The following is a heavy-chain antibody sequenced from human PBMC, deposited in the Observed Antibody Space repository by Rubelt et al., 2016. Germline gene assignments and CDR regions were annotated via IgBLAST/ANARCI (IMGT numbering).Heavy chain of an antibody. CDR2: YSGST. V-gene: IGHV4-31*02. CDR3: ASFSSGSNDY. Sequence: YSGSTYYNPSLKSRVTISVDTSKNQFSLKLSSVTAADTAVYYCASFSSGSNDYWGQGTLVTVSS. J-gene: IGHJ4*02. D-gene: IGHD6-19*01.